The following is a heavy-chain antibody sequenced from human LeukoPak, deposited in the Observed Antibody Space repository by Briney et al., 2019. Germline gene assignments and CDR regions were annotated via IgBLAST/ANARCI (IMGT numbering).Heavy chain of an antibody. D-gene: IGHD5/OR15-5a*01. CDR1: GYTFTSYG. CDR3: ARVLRSTGWFDP. CDR2: ISAYNGNT. V-gene: IGHV1-18*01. J-gene: IGHJ5*02. Sequence: EASVKVSXKASGYTFTSYGISWVRQAPGQGLEWMGWISAYNGNTNYAQKLQGRVTMTTDTSTSTAYMELRSLRSDDTAVYYCARVLRSTGWFDPWGQGTLVTVSS.